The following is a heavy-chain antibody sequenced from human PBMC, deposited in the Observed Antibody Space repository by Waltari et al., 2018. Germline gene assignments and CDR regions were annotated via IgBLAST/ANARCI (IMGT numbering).Heavy chain of an antibody. Sequence: QVQLQESGPGLVKPSETLSLTCAVSGYSISSGYYWGWIRQPPGKGLEWIGSIYHSGSTYYNPSLKSRVTISVDTSKNQFSLKLSSVTAADTAVYYCARHGRITMVQGVSDWGQGTLVTVSS. J-gene: IGHJ4*02. CDR3: ARHGRITMVQGVSD. V-gene: IGHV4-38-2*01. CDR2: IYHSGST. CDR1: GYSISSGYY. D-gene: IGHD3-10*01.